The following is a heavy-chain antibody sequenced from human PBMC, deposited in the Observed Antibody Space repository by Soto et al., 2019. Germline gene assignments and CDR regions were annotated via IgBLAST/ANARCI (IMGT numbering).Heavy chain of an antibody. CDR2: IYHSGPT. CDR1: SGSISSNSW. J-gene: IGHJ5*02. V-gene: IGHV4-4*02. D-gene: IGHD2-2*01. Sequence: QVQLQESGPGLVKPSGTLSLTCAVSSGSISSNSWWSWVRHSPGKGLEWIGEIYHSGPTNYNPSLENRVTMSVDKSENQFSLKLTSVTAADTAVYYCAAVSGGCSRTTCQIDPWGQGTLVTGSS. CDR3: AAVSGGCSRTTCQIDP.